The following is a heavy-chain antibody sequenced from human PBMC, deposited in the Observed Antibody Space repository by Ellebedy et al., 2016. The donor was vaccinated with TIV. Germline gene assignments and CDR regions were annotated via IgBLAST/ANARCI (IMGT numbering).Heavy chain of an antibody. CDR3: AKDRGGYSYGSYGMDV. Sequence: GGSLRLSXAASGFTFNSYGMSWVRQAPGKGLEWVANIKQDGGDKYYVDSVKGRFTISRDNGKNSLYLQMNSLRAEDTAVYYCAKDRGGYSYGSYGMDVWGQGTTVTVSS. J-gene: IGHJ6*02. CDR1: GFTFNSYG. CDR2: IKQDGGDK. V-gene: IGHV3-7*01. D-gene: IGHD5-18*01.